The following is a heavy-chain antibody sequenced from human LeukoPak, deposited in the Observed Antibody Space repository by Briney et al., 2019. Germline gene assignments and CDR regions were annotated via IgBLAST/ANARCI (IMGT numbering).Heavy chain of an antibody. V-gene: IGHV3-74*01. Sequence: PGGSLRLSCAASGNYWMHWVRQAPGKGLVWVSHINSDGSWTSYADSVKGRFTISKDNAKNTVYLQMNSLRAEDTAVYYCAKGYRYYYYGMDVWGQGTTVTVSS. J-gene: IGHJ6*02. CDR2: INSDGSWT. CDR3: AKGYRYYYYGMDV. CDR1: GNYW. D-gene: IGHD3-10*01.